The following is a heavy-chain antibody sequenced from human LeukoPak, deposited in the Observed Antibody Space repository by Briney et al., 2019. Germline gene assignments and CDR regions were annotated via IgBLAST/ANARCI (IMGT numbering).Heavy chain of an antibody. CDR2: ISGSGGST. Sequence: GGSLRLSCAASGFTFGSYAMSWVRQAPGKGLEWVSAISGSGGSTYYADSVKGRFTISRDNSKNTLYLQMNSLRAEDTAVYYCLLAGTGYFDYWGQGTLVTVSS. CDR1: GFTFGSYA. CDR3: LLAGTGYFDY. V-gene: IGHV3-23*01. D-gene: IGHD6-19*01. J-gene: IGHJ4*02.